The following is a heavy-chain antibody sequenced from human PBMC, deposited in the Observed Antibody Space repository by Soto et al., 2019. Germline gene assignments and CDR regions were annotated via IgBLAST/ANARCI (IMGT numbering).Heavy chain of an antibody. V-gene: IGHV3-33*08. D-gene: IGHD2-2*01. J-gene: IGHJ6*03. CDR3: ARANIVVVPAASLRSDYYYYMDV. Sequence: GESLKISCAASGFTFSSYGMHWVRQAPGKGLEWVAVIWYDGSNKYYADSVKGRFTISRDNSKNTLYLQMNSLRAEDTAVYYCARANIVVVPAASLRSDYYYYMDVWGKGTTVTVSS. CDR1: GFTFSSYG. CDR2: IWYDGSNK.